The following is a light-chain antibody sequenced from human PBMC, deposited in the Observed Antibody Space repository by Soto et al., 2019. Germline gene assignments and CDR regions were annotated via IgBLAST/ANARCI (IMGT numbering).Light chain of an antibody. Sequence: QSVLTQPRSVSGSPGQSVTISCTGTSSDVGAYNYVSCYQQHSGKAPKFMIYDVSKRPSGVPDRFSGSKSGNTASLTISGLQAEDEADYYCCSYAGTYSYVFGTGTKVTVL. CDR2: DVS. V-gene: IGLV2-11*01. J-gene: IGLJ1*01. CDR3: CSYAGTYSYV. CDR1: SSDVGAYNY.